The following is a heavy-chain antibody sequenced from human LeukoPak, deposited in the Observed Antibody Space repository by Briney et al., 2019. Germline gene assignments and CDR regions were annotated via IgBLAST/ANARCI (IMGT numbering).Heavy chain of an antibody. D-gene: IGHD3-22*01. V-gene: IGHV3-48*03. CDR2: ISSSGSTI. Sequence: PGGSLRLSCAASGFTFSSYEMNWVRQAPGKGLEWVSYISSSGSTIYYADSVKGRFTISRDNAKNSLYLQMNSLRAEDTAVYYCARENYDTSGFFLSPEYFQHWGQGTLVTVFS. J-gene: IGHJ1*01. CDR3: ARENYDTSGFFLSPEYFQH. CDR1: GFTFSSYE.